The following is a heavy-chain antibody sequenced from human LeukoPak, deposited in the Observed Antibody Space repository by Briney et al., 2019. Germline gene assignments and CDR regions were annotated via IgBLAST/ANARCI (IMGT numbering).Heavy chain of an antibody. CDR3: ARPRVAEYIFDY. V-gene: IGHV4-34*01. D-gene: IGHD3-3*01. J-gene: IGHJ4*02. CDR1: GGSFSGYY. Sequence: SETLSLTCAVYGGSFSGYYWSWIRQPPGKGLEWIGEINHSGSTNYNPSLKSRVTISVDTSKNQFSLKLSSVTAADTAVYYCARPRVAEYIFDYWGQGTLVTVSS. CDR2: INHSGST.